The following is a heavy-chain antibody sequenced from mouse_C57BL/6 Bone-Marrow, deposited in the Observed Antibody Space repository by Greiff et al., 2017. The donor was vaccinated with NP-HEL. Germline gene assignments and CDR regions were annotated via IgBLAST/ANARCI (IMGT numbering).Heavy chain of an antibody. Sequence: EVKLMESGGDLVKPEGSLKLSCAASGFTFSSYGMSWVRQTPDKRLEWVATISSGGSYTYYPDSVKGRFTISRDNAKNTLYLQMSSLKSEDTAIYYCARQGRVDYWGQGTTLTVSS. CDR2: ISSGGSYT. CDR1: GFTFSSYG. CDR3: ARQGRVDY. J-gene: IGHJ2*01. V-gene: IGHV5-6*01.